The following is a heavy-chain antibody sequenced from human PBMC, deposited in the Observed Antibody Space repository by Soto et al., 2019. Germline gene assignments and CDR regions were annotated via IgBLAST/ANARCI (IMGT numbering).Heavy chain of an antibody. CDR2: IYYTGST. D-gene: IGHD4-17*01. CDR1: GGSISTFY. J-gene: IGHJ4*02. Sequence: SETLSLTCSVSGGSISTFYWSWIRQLPGQGLEWIGYIYYTGSTSYNPSLKSRVTISVDTSKNQFSLKLSSVTAADTAVYYCGMVRNTYGDYVVDYWGQGSLVTGSS. CDR3: GMVRNTYGDYVVDY. V-gene: IGHV4-59*01.